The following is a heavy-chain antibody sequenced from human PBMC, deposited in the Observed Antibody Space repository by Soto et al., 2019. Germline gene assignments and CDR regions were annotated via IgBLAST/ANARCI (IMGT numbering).Heavy chain of an antibody. J-gene: IGHJ6*02. CDR2: MNPNSGNT. V-gene: IGHV1-8*01. Sequence: AASVKVSCKASGYTFTSYDINWVRQATGQGLEWMGWMNPNSGNTGYAQKFQGRVTMTRNTSISTAYMELSSLRSEDTAVYYCARDLRFNYYYYGMDVWGQGTTVTVSS. D-gene: IGHD4-17*01. CDR3: ARDLRFNYYYYGMDV. CDR1: GYTFTSYD.